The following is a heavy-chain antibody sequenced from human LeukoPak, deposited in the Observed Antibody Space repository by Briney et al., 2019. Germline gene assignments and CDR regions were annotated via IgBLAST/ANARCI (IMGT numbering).Heavy chain of an antibody. Sequence: GGSLRLSCVASGFTFSAAWMTWVRQAPGKGLECVGRIKSRTDGGTTDYATPVKGRFAISRDDSKNMLYLQMNSLKIEDTGVYYCTTVGSSWGFDYWGQGTLVTVSS. J-gene: IGHJ4*02. CDR2: IKSRTDGGTT. V-gene: IGHV3-15*01. CDR3: TTVGSSWGFDY. D-gene: IGHD6-13*01. CDR1: GFTFSAAW.